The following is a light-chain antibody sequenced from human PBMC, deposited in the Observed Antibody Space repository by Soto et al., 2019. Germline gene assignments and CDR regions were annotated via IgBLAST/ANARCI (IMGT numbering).Light chain of an antibody. Sequence: EIVMTQSPATLSVSPGERATLSCRASQSVSSNLAWFQQRPGQAPRLFIFGASTRATGIPARFSGSGSGTEFTLTISSLQSEDFAVYYCQQYHNWPPWTFGQGTKVDIK. J-gene: IGKJ1*01. V-gene: IGKV3-15*01. CDR1: QSVSSN. CDR3: QQYHNWPPWT. CDR2: GAS.